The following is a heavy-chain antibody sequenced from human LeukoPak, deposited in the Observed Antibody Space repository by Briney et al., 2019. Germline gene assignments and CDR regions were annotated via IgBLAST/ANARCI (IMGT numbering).Heavy chain of an antibody. CDR3: ARDCSGPNRSNWFDP. CDR2: INPNSGGT. Sequence: ASVKVSCKASGYTFTGYYMHWVRQAPGQGLEWMGWINPNSGGTNYAQKFQGRVTMTRDTSISTAYMELSRLRSDDTAVYYCARDCSGPNRSNWFDPWGQGTLVTVSS. D-gene: IGHD2-15*01. CDR1: GYTFTGYY. J-gene: IGHJ5*02. V-gene: IGHV1-2*02.